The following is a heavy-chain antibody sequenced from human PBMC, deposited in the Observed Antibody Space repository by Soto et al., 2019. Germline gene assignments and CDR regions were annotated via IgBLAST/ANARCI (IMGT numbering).Heavy chain of an antibody. CDR3: ERAISLPQVSHKKLDY. Sequence: GGSLRLSCAASGFTFSDSAMHWVRQAPGKGLEWVAIISYDGRNKYYAESVKGRFTISRDDPKNTLYLQMNSLRPEDTAVYYCERAISLPQVSHKKLDYWGQGTLVTVSS. CDR1: GFTFSDSA. CDR2: ISYDGRNK. J-gene: IGHJ4*02. D-gene: IGHD2-2*01. V-gene: IGHV3-30*04.